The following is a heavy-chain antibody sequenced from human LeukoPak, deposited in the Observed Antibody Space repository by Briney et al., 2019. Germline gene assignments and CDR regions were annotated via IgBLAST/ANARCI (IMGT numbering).Heavy chain of an antibody. Sequence: ASVKVSCKASGYTFTSYGISWVRQAPGQGLVWMGWISAYNGNTNYAQKLQGRVTMTTDTSTSTAYMELRSLRSDDTAVYYCARDRIGSWYAKRQAGYFDYWGQGTLVTVSS. CDR2: ISAYNGNT. V-gene: IGHV1-18*01. CDR3: ARDRIGSWYAKRQAGYFDY. D-gene: IGHD6-13*01. J-gene: IGHJ4*02. CDR1: GYTFTSYG.